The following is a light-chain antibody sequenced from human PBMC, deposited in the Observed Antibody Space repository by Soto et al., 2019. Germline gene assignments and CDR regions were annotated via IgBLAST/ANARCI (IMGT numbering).Light chain of an antibody. CDR3: CSYAGDLAL. J-gene: IGLJ2*01. CDR2: DVS. CDR1: SSDVGGYDF. V-gene: IGLV2-11*01. Sequence: QSVLTQPRSVSGSPGQSVIISCTGTSSDVGGYDFVSWYQQHPGKAPKLMISDVSKRPSGVPDRFSGSKSGNTASLTISGLQAEDEADYYCCSYAGDLALFGGGTKVTVL.